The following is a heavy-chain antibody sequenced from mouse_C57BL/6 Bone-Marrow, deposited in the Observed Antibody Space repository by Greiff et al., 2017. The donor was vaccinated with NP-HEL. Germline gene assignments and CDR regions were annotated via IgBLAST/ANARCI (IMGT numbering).Heavy chain of an antibody. D-gene: IGHD2-1*01. Sequence: QVHVKQSGAELARPGASVKLSCKASGYTFTSYGISWVKQRTGQGLEWIGEIYPRSGNNYYNEKFKGKATLTADKSSSTAYMELRSLTSEESSVYFCATLWYRYYYAMDYWGQGTSVTVSS. CDR3: ATLWYRYYYAMDY. CDR2: IYPRSGNN. V-gene: IGHV1-81*01. J-gene: IGHJ4*01. CDR1: GYTFTSYG.